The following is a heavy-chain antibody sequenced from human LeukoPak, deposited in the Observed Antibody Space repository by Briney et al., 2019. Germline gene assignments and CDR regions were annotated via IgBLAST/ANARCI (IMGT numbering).Heavy chain of an antibody. CDR3: ARGYTNYDY. J-gene: IGHJ4*02. CDR2: INHSGST. D-gene: IGHD4-11*01. CDR1: GGSFSGYY. Sequence: PSETLSLTCAVYGGSFSGYYWSWIRQPPGKGLEWIGEINHSGSTNYNPSLKSRVTISVDTSKNQFSLQLTSVTAADTAVYYCARGYTNYDYWGQGTLVTVSS. V-gene: IGHV4-34*01.